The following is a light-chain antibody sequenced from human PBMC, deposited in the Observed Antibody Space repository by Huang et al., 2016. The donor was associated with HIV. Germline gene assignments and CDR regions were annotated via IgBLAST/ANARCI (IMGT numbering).Light chain of an antibody. V-gene: IGKV3-15*01. CDR1: RSIGTN. J-gene: IGKJ4*01. CDR2: GAS. CDR3: QHYSDWPPLS. Sequence: ITLTQSPVTLSLSPGEGATLSCRASRSIGTNLAGYQQGPGQAPRLLVYGASTRATGVPVRVRGSGSGTQFNLTLSSLQSEDFATYYCQHYSDWPPLSFGGGTKVDI.